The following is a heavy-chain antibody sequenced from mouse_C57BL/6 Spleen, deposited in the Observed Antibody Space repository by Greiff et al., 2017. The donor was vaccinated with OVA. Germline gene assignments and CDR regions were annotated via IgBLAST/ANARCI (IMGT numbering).Heavy chain of an antibody. J-gene: IGHJ4*01. V-gene: IGHV1-76*01. D-gene: IGHD1-1*01. CDR2: IYPGSGNT. CDR1: GYTFTDYY. Sequence: VQLQQSGAELVRPGASVKLSCKASGYTFTDYYINWVKQRPGQGLEWIARIYPGSGNTYYNEKFKGKATLTAEKSSSTAYMQLSSLTSEDSAVYFCARDRGSSFFYAMDYWGQGTSVTVSS. CDR3: ARDRGSSFFYAMDY.